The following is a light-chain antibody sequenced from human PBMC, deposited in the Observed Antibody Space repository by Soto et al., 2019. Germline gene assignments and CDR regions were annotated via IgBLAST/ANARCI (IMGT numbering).Light chain of an antibody. CDR2: GAS. CDR3: PQYGSSPPLT. CDR1: QSVSSSY. J-gene: IGKJ4*02. Sequence: EIVLTQSPGTLSLSPGERATLSCRASQSVSSSYLAWYQQKPGQAPRLLIYGASSRATGIPDRFSRSGSGTDLSLTISGLEPEDFAVYYCPQYGSSPPLTCGGGTKVEI. V-gene: IGKV3-20*01.